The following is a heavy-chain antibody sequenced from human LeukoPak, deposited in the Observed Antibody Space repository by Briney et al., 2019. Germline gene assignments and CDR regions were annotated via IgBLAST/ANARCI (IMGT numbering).Heavy chain of an antibody. CDR2: IYYSGST. Sequence: SETLSLICTVSGGSISSSSYYWGWIRQPPGKGLEWIGSIYYSGSTYYNPSLKSRVTISVDTSKNQFSLKLSSVTAADTAVYYCARAPVTPWSSYDYWGQGTLVTVSS. J-gene: IGHJ4*02. CDR3: ARAPVTPWSSYDY. V-gene: IGHV4-39*07. D-gene: IGHD3-3*01. CDR1: GGSISSSSYY.